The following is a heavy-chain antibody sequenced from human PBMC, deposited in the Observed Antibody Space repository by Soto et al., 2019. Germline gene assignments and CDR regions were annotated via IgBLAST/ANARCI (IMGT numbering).Heavy chain of an antibody. CDR2: INPNGGST. CDR3: ARSAPYDY. CDR1: GYTFTNYY. V-gene: IGHV1-46*04. J-gene: IGHJ4*02. Sequence: QVQLMQSGAEVKKPGASVRVSCKASGYTFTNYYVHWVRQAPGQGLEWMGFINPNGGSTTYAQKLQGRFTVPTDTSTRTVYMQLSSLRSEDTAVFYCARSAPYDYWGQGTLVTVSS.